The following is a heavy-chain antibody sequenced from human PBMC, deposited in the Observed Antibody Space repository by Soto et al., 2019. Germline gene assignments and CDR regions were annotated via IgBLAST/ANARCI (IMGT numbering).Heavy chain of an antibody. D-gene: IGHD1-26*01. CDR3: VRDILFIGSTYYFDY. J-gene: IGHJ4*02. CDR1: GFTFSDYQ. V-gene: IGHV3-11*01. CDR2: ITSSGDAI. Sequence: QVHLVESGGGLVKPGGSLRLSCAASGFTFSDYQMSWIRQAPGKGLEWVSYITSSGDAIQYADSVRGRFTTSRDDAKNSLYLQMNSLRADDTALYYCVRDILFIGSTYYFDYWGQGILVTVSS.